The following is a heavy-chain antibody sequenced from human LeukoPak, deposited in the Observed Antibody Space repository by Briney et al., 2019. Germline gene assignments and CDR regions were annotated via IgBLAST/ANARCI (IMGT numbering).Heavy chain of an antibody. CDR2: IRYDGSNK. Sequence: PGGSLRLSCAGSGFTFSSYGMHWVRQAPGKGLEWVAFIRYDGSNKYYADSVKGRFTISRDNSKNTLYLQMNSLRAEDTAVYYCAKDRPTSGWYRYFDYWGQGTLVTVSS. CDR1: GFTFSSYG. D-gene: IGHD6-19*01. J-gene: IGHJ4*02. V-gene: IGHV3-30*02. CDR3: AKDRPTSGWYRYFDY.